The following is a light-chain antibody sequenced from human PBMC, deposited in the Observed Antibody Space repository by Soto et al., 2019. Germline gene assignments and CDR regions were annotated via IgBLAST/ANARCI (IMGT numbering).Light chain of an antibody. CDR1: QSVLHSSHNENY. CDR2: WAS. CDR3: QQYYSTPYT. V-gene: IGKV4-1*01. J-gene: IGKJ2*01. Sequence: DIVMTQSPDSLAVSLGERATINCKSSQSVLHSSHNENYLVWYQQKPGQPPKLLIYWASTRESGVPDRFSGSGSGTDFTLTISSLQAEDVAVYYCQQYYSTPYTFGPGTKLEIK.